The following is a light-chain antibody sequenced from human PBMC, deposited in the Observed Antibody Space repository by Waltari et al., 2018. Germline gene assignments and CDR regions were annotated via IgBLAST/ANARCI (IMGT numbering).Light chain of an antibody. V-gene: IGLV2-23*02. CDR1: SSDVGSYNL. J-gene: IGLJ2*01. CDR3: CSYAGSKV. CDR2: EVG. Sequence: QSALTQPASVSGSPGQSITISCTGTSSDVGSYNLVSWYQQHPGKAPKLMIDEVGKRPSGVSNRFSGSKSGNPASLTISGLQAEDEADYYCCSYAGSKVFGGGTKLTVL.